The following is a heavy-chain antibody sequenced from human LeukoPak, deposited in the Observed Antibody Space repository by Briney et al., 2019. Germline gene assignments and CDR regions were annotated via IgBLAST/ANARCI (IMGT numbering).Heavy chain of an antibody. CDR2: INWNGGNT. D-gene: IGHD5-12*01. CDR1: GFTFDDYG. V-gene: IGHV3-20*04. Sequence: GGSLRLSCAASGFTFDDYGMSWVRQAPGKGLEWVSGINWNGGNTGYADSVKGRFTISRDNAKNSLYLQMNSLRAEDTALYCCARAYSGYENYYYYYYMDVWGKGTTVTVSS. J-gene: IGHJ6*03. CDR3: ARAYSGYENYYYYYYMDV.